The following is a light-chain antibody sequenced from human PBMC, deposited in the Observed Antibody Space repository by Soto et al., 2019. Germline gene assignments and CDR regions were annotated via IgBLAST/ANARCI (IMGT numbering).Light chain of an antibody. CDR1: QSVTTW. CDR2: AAS. CDR3: LQFYNFSWT. V-gene: IGKV1-5*01. Sequence: DIHLTQSPSTLSASVGDRVTITCRASQSVTTWLAWYQQKPGKAPKLLIFAASNLQSGVPSRFSGRGSGTDFTLTISRLQPEDFATYYCLQFYNFSWTFGQGTKVDIK. J-gene: IGKJ1*01.